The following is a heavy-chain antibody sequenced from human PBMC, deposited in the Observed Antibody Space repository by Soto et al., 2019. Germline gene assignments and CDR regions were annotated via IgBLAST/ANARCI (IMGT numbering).Heavy chain of an antibody. Sequence: WSLRLSCAASGFTFSNAWMGWVRQVPGKGLEWVGRIKSKTDGGTTDYAAPVKGRFTISRDDSKNTLYLQMNSLKTEDTAVYYCTTPTIRAGYSYGYGMDVWGQGTTVTVS. J-gene: IGHJ6*02. CDR3: TTPTIRAGYSYGYGMDV. V-gene: IGHV3-15*01. CDR1: GFTFSNAW. D-gene: IGHD5-18*01. CDR2: IKSKTDGGTT.